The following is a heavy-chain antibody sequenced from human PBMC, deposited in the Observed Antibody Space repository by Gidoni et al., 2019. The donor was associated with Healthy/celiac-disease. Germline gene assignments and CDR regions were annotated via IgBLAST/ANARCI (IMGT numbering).Heavy chain of an antibody. CDR3: ARDRSGSYYGWDY. Sequence: EVQLVESGGGLVQPGGSLRLSCAASGFTVSSNYMSWVRQAPGKGLEWVSVIYSGGSTYYADSVKGRFTISRDNSKNTLYLQMNSLRAEDTAVYYCARDRSGSYYGWDYWGQGTLVTVSS. CDR1: GFTVSSNY. CDR2: IYSGGST. V-gene: IGHV3-66*01. J-gene: IGHJ4*02. D-gene: IGHD1-26*01.